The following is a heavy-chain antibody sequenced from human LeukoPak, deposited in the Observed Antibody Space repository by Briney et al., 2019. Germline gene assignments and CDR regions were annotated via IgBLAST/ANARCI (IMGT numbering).Heavy chain of an antibody. J-gene: IGHJ4*02. CDR3: ARGPQCGGDSDDSYDY. D-gene: IGHD2-21*01. CDR2: IYYSGNT. V-gene: IGHV4-31*03. Sequence: PSRTLSQTRLHTCGILHCGGCNDRGLRDHPEKGGEYSWDIYYSGNTYYIPSLKSRVTISVDTSKNQFSLKLSSVTAADTAVYYCARGPQCGGDSDDSYDYWGRGTLVTVSS. CDR1: CGILHCGGCN.